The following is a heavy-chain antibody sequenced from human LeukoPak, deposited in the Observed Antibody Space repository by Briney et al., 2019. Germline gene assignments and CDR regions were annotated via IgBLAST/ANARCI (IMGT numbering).Heavy chain of an antibody. D-gene: IGHD4-17*01. CDR3: ARELVSYGDYGGDNWFDP. CDR2: INPNSGGT. Sequence: ASVKVSCKASGYTFTGYYMHWVRQAPGQGLEWMGWINPNSGGTNYAQKFQGWVAMTRDTSISTAYMELSRLRSDDTAVYYCARELVSYGDYGGDNWFDPWGQGTLVTVSS. J-gene: IGHJ5*02. CDR1: GYTFTGYY. V-gene: IGHV1-2*04.